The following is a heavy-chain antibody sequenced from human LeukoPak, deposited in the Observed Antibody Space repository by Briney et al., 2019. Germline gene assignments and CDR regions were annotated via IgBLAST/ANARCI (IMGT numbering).Heavy chain of an antibody. CDR1: GFTFSSYA. J-gene: IGHJ4*02. V-gene: IGHV3-23*01. Sequence: PGGSLRLSCAASGFTFSSYAMSWVRQAPGKGLEWVSAISGSGGRTYYADSVKGRFTISRDNSKNTLYLQMNSLRAEDTAVYYCAKDSYYYDSSGLSHFDYWGQGTLVTVSS. CDR3: AKDSYYYDSSGLSHFDY. D-gene: IGHD3-22*01. CDR2: ISGSGGRT.